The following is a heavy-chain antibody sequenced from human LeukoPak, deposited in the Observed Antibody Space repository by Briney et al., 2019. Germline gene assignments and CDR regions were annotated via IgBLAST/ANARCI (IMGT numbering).Heavy chain of an antibody. V-gene: IGHV1-2*02. D-gene: IGHD6-13*01. J-gene: IGHJ4*02. CDR3: GSWSTTPGNDFDY. CDR1: GYTFTGYY. CDR2: INPNSGGT. Sequence: ASVKVPCKASGYTFTGYYMHWVRQAPGQGLEWMGWINPNSGGTNYAQKFQGRVTMTRDTSISTAYMELSRLRSDDTAVYYCGSWSTTPGNDFDYWGQGTLVTVSS.